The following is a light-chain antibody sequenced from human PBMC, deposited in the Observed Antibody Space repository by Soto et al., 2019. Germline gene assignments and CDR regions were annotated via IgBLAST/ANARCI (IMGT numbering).Light chain of an antibody. CDR2: LGS. CDR1: QSLLHSNGYKY. J-gene: IGKJ1*01. CDR3: TQSLLPPWT. Sequence: VITQSTLSLPVTPGEPASISCRSSQSLLHSNGYKYLDWYLQKPGQSPQLLIYLGSLRASGVPDRFSGSGSGTDFTLKISRVEAEDIGGYYCTQSLLPPWTFGQGSKVDIK. V-gene: IGKV2-28*01.